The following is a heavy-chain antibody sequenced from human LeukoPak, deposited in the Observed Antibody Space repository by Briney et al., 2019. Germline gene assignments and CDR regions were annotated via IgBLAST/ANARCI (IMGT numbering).Heavy chain of an antibody. CDR3: ARVATVVTPPDY. CDR1: GGSISSSSYY. CDR2: IYYSGST. J-gene: IGHJ4*02. Sequence: SENLSLTCTVSGGSISSSSYYWGWIRQPPGKGLEWIGYIYYSGSTNYNPSLKSRVTISVDTSKNQFSLKLSSVTAADTAVYYCARVATVVTPPDYWGQGTLVTVSS. D-gene: IGHD4-23*01. V-gene: IGHV4-61*05.